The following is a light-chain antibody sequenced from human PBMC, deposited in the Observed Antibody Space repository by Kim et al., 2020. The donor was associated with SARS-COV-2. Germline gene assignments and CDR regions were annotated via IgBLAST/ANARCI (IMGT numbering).Light chain of an antibody. Sequence: EIFLTQSPPTLSVSPGYRGALSCRTSKDVRGDLAWYQQRPGQAPKPLIYDASTRATDIPARISGSGSGTEYTLPITNLQSADFSAYYCQQYYSRSPWTFGQGTKVDIK. V-gene: IGKV3-15*01. CDR3: QQYYSRSPWT. CDR1: KDVRGD. J-gene: IGKJ1*01. CDR2: DAS.